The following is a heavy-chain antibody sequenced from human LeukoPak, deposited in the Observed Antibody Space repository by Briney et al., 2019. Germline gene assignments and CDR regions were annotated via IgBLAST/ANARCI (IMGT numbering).Heavy chain of an antibody. CDR1: GGTFSSYA. CDR2: IIPIFGTA. V-gene: IGHV1-69*05. D-gene: IGHD3-3*01. J-gene: IGHJ4*02. Sequence: ASVKVSCKASGGTFSSYAISWVRQAPGQGLEWMGGIIPIFGTANYAQKFQGRVTITTDESTSTAYMELSSLRSEDTAVYYCASGITIFGVVNLDYWGQETLVTVSS. CDR3: ASGITIFGVVNLDY.